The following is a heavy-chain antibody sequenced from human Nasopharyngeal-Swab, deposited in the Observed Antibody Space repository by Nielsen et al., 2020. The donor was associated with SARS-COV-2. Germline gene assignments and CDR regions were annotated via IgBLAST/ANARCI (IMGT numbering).Heavy chain of an antibody. Sequence: GESLKISCAASGFIVSSTYMSWVRQAPRKGLEWVSSISSSSSYIYYADSVKGRFTISRDNAKNSLYLQMNSLRAEDTAVYYCARDGDYSGWELTDYWGQGTLVTVSS. D-gene: IGHD1-26*01. V-gene: IGHV3-21*01. CDR3: ARDGDYSGWELTDY. CDR2: ISSSSSYI. J-gene: IGHJ4*02. CDR1: GFIVSSTY.